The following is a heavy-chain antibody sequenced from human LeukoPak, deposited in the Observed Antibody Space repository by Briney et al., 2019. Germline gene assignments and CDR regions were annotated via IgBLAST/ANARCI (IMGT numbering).Heavy chain of an antibody. J-gene: IGHJ4*02. CDR2: TYYRFKWYN. CDR1: GDSVSSNSAA. Sequence: TSQTLSLTCAISGDSVSSNSAAWNWIGQSPSRGLEWLVRTYYRFKWYNDYAVSVKSRITINPDTSKNQFSLQLNSVTPEDTAVYYCARGGRRWLQFYYFDYWGQGTLVTVSS. D-gene: IGHD5-24*01. V-gene: IGHV6-1*01. CDR3: ARGGRRWLQFYYFDY.